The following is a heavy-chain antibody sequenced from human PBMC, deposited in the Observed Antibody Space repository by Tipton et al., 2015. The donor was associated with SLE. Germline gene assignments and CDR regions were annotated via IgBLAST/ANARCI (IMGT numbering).Heavy chain of an antibody. V-gene: IGHV3-43*01. Sequence: SLRLSCAASGFTFDDYTMHWVRQAPGKGLEWVSLISWDGGSTYYADSVKGRFTISRDNSKNSLYLQMNSLRAEDTAVYYCARARGKGAPAFDIWGQGTMVTVSS. J-gene: IGHJ3*02. CDR1: GFTFDDYT. CDR3: ARARGKGAPAFDI. D-gene: IGHD3-16*01. CDR2: ISWDGGST.